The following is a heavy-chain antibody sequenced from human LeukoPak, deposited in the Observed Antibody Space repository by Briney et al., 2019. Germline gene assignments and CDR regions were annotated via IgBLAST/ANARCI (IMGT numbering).Heavy chain of an antibody. D-gene: IGHD6-13*01. CDR1: TFTFSSYG. V-gene: IGHV3-30*02. CDR2: IRYDGSYK. J-gene: IGHJ4*02. CDR3: AKGDRSSWSPFDY. Sequence: GGSLRLSCAASTFTFSSYGMHWVRQAPGKGLEWVAFIRYDGSYKYYADSVKGRFTISRDNSKNTLYLQMNSLRAEDTAVYYCAKGDRSSWSPFDYWGQGTLVTVSS.